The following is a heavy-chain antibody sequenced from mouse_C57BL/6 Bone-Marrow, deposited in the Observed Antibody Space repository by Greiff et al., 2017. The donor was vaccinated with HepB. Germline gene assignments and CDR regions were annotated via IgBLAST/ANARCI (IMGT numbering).Heavy chain of an antibody. CDR2: IRNKANGYTT. J-gene: IGHJ2*01. D-gene: IGHD1-1*01. CDR3: ARYPYYAYYCDY. Sequence: EVKLVESGGGLVQPGGSLSLSCAASGFTFTDYYMSWVRQPPGKALEWLGFIRNKANGYTTEYSASVKGRFTISRDNSQSILYLQMNALRAEDSATYYCARYPYYAYYCDYWGQGTTLTVSS. V-gene: IGHV7-3*01. CDR1: GFTFTDYY.